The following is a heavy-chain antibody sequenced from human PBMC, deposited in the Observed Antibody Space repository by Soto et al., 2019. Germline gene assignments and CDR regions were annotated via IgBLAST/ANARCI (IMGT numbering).Heavy chain of an antibody. J-gene: IGHJ4*02. CDR3: AKDPSRYGASWTIDY. CDR1: GFPFSSYG. Sequence: QVQLVESGGGVVQPGRSLRLSCAASGFPFSSYGMHWVRQAPGKGLKWVAIISYDGSNKYYADSVKGRFTISRDISKSTLFLQTDSLTPEDTAVYYSAKDPSRYGASWTIDYWGQGTLVTVSS. CDR2: ISYDGSNK. V-gene: IGHV3-30*18. D-gene: IGHD6-13*01.